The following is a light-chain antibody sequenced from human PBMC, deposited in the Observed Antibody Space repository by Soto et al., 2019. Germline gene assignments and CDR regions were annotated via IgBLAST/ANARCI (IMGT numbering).Light chain of an antibody. J-gene: IGKJ1*01. CDR3: QQYGSSPRP. V-gene: IGKV3-20*01. Sequence: EIVLTQSPGTLSLSPGERATLSCRASQSVSSSYLAWYQQKPGQAPRLLIYGASSRATGIPDRFSGSGSGTAFTLTISRLEPEDFAVHYCQQYGSSPRPFGQGTKVDIK. CDR1: QSVSSSY. CDR2: GAS.